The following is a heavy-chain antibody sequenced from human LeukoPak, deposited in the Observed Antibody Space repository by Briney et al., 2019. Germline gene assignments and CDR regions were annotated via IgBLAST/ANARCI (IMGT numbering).Heavy chain of an antibody. J-gene: IGHJ4*02. D-gene: IGHD3-22*01. V-gene: IGHV4-61*02. CDR1: GGSISSGSYY. Sequence: SETLSLTCTVSGGSISSGSYYWSWIRQPAGKGLEWIGRIYTSGSTNYNPSLKSRVTTSVDTSKNQFSLKLSSVTAADTAVYYCARVTTGGYYNCWGQGTLVTVPS. CDR2: IYTSGST. CDR3: ARVTTGGYYNC.